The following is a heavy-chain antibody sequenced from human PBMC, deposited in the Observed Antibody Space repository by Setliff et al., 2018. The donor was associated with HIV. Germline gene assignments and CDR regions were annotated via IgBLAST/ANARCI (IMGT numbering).Heavy chain of an antibody. CDR2: ISGSGGST. V-gene: IGHV3-23*01. J-gene: IGHJ3*02. D-gene: IGHD5-12*01. Sequence: GGSLRLSCAASGFTFSSYAMSWVRQAPGKGLEWVSTISGSGGSTYYADSVKGRFTISRDNSKNTLYLQMNSLKSEDTAVYRCTVGYSGLSIYAFDIWGQGTMVTVSS. CDR1: GFTFSSYA. CDR3: TVGYSGLSIYAFDI.